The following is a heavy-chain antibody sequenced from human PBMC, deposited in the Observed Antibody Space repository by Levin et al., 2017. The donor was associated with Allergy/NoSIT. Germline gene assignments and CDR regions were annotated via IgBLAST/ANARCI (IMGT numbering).Heavy chain of an antibody. CDR2: ISSGGGSR. Sequence: PGESLKISCAASGFTFSTYAMNWVRQAPGKGLEWVSTISSGGGSRNYADSVKGRFIIFRDNSKNTLYLQMNSLGAEDTARYYCAKGGTTVTYLDYSGMDVWGQGTTVTVSS. CDR3: AKGGTTVTYLDYSGMDV. CDR1: GFTFSTYA. D-gene: IGHD4-17*01. J-gene: IGHJ6*02. V-gene: IGHV3-23*01.